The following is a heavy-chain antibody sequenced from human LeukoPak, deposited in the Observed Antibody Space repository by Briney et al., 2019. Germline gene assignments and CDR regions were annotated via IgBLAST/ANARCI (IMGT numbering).Heavy chain of an antibody. V-gene: IGHV3-23*01. J-gene: IGHJ4*02. CDR3: AKARGTYYDYYFDY. Sequence: TGGSLRLPCAASGFTFNSFAMSWVRQAPGKGLEWVSAISGSGSTTYYADSLKGRFTISRDNSKDTLYLQMNSLRAEDTAVYYCAKARGTYYDYYFDYWGQGTLVTVSS. CDR2: ISGSGSTT. CDR1: GFTFNSFA. D-gene: IGHD5-12*01.